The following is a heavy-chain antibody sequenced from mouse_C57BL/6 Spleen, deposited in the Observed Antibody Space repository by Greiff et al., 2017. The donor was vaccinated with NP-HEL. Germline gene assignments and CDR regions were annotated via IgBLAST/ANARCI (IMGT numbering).Heavy chain of an antibody. CDR3: ARDDGCFDY. CDR2: ISYDGSN. CDR1: GYSITSGYY. Sequence: EVQLKESGPGLVKPSQSLSLTCSVTGYSITSGYYWNWIRQFPGNKLEWMGYISYDGSNNYNPSLKNRISITRDTSKNQFFLKLNSVTTEDTATYYCARDDGCFDYWGQGTTLTVSS. V-gene: IGHV3-6*01. J-gene: IGHJ2*01. D-gene: IGHD2-3*01.